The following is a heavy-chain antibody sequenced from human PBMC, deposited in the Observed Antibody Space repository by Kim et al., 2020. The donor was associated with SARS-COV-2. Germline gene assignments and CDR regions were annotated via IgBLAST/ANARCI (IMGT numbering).Heavy chain of an antibody. D-gene: IGHD3-9*01. CDR1: GFTFSNYG. CDR2: VGGGGVST. J-gene: IGHJ6*02. V-gene: IGHV3-23*01. Sequence: GGSLRLSCAASGFTFSNYGMNWVRQAPGKGLEWVSAVGGGGVSTYYADSVKGRFTVSRDNSKNTLYLQMNSLRAEDTAVYFCAKRGQGFLTAGGGMDVWGQGTTVTVSS. CDR3: AKRGQGFLTAGGGMDV.